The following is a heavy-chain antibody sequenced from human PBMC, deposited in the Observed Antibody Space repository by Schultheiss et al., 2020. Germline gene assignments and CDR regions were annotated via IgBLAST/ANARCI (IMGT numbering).Heavy chain of an antibody. Sequence: GGSLRLSCAASGFTFSSYGMHWVRQAPGKGLEWVAVIWYDGSNKYYADSVKGRFTISRDNSKNSLYLQMNSLRAEDTAVYYCARDSYGMDVWGQGTTVTVSS. V-gene: IGHV3-33*01. J-gene: IGHJ6*02. CDR3: ARDSYGMDV. CDR2: IWYDGSNK. CDR1: GFTFSSYG.